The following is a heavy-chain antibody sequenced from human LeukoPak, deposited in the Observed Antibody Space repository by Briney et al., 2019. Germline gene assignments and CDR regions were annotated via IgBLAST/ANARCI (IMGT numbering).Heavy chain of an antibody. V-gene: IGHV1-2*02. Sequence: SVKVSCKTSGYSFTDYYMHWVRQAPGQGLEWMGWITPNSGGTKYEQKFQGRVTMTSDTSVSTVYIELSRLTSDDAAVYYCARGSRNYCDSGSCYNKGNWFDPWGQGTLVTVSS. CDR2: ITPNSGGT. CDR3: ARGSRNYCDSGSCYNKGNWFDP. CDR1: GYSFTDYY. D-gene: IGHD3-10*01. J-gene: IGHJ5*02.